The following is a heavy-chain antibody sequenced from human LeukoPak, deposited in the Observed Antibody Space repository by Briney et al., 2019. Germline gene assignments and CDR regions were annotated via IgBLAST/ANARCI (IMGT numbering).Heavy chain of an antibody. J-gene: IGHJ5*02. CDR2: ISAYNGNT. Sequence: GASVKVSCKASGYTLTSYYFHWVRQAPGQGLEWMGWISAYNGNTNYAQKLQGRVTMTTDTSTSTAYMELRSLRSDDTAVYYCARVSAHPFWFDPWGQGTLVTVSS. CDR3: ARVSAHPFWFDP. CDR1: GYTLTSYY. V-gene: IGHV1-18*04.